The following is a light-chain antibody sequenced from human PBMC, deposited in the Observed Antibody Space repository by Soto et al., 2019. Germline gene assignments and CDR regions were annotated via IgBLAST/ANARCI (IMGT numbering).Light chain of an antibody. V-gene: IGKV1-5*03. CDR2: KAS. Sequence: DIQMTQSPSTLSGSVGDRVTITCRASQTISSWLAWYQQKPGKAPKLLIYKASTLKSGVPSRFSGSGSGTEFTITISSVQPDDFATYYCQHYNSYSEAFGQGTKVELK. CDR3: QHYNSYSEA. J-gene: IGKJ1*01. CDR1: QTISSW.